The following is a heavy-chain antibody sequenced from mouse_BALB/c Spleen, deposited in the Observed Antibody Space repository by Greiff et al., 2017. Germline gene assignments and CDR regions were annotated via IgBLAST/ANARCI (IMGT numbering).Heavy chain of an antibody. D-gene: IGHD2-1*01. J-gene: IGHJ3*01. Sequence: EVQLQESGPGLVKPSQSLSLTCTVTGYSITSDYAWNWIRQFPGNKLEWMGYISYSGSTSYNPSLKSRISITRDTSKNQFFLQLNSVTTEDTATYYCARGGYYGNFFAYWGQGTLVTVSA. CDR2: ISYSGST. CDR1: GYSITSDYA. CDR3: ARGGYYGNFFAY. V-gene: IGHV3-2*02.